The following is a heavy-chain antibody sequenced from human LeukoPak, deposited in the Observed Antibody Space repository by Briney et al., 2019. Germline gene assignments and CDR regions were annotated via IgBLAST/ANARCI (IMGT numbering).Heavy chain of an antibody. CDR1: GGSISSYY. V-gene: IGHV4-4*07. CDR2: IYTSGST. D-gene: IGHD5-18*01. J-gene: IGHJ6*02. Sequence: SETLSLTCTVSGGSISSYYWSWNRQPAGKGLEWIGRIYTSGSTNYNPSLKSRVTMSVDTSKNQFSLKLSSVTAADTAVYYCARDLIDTAMANHGMDVWGQGTTVTVSS. CDR3: ARDLIDTAMANHGMDV.